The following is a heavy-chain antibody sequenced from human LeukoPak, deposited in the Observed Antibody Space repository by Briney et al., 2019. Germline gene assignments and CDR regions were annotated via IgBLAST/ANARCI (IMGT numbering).Heavy chain of an antibody. D-gene: IGHD6-19*01. V-gene: IGHV4-59*08. CDR2: IYYSGST. J-gene: IGHJ5*02. Sequence: PSETLSLTCTVSGGSISSYYWSWMRHPPGKGLELIGYIYYSGSTNYNPSLKSRVTISVDTSKNQFSLKLSSVTAADTAVYYCARQGVAVAGTRFRWFDPWGQGTLVTVSS. CDR3: ARQGVAVAGTRFRWFDP. CDR1: GGSISSYY.